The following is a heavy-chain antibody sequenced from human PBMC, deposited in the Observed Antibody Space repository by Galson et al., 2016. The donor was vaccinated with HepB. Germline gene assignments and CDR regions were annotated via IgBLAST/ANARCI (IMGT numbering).Heavy chain of an antibody. CDR3: ARGPLEPYSRSLDH. CDR1: GYTFTSYD. J-gene: IGHJ4*02. Sequence: SVKVSCKAAGYTFTSYDINWVRQATGQGLEWMGWMNTNSGITGYAQSGITGYAQKFQGRVTMTQDTSINTAYLELSSLRYEATAGYYCARGPLEPYSRSLDHRGQGTLLTVSS. D-gene: IGHD1-26*01. CDR2: MNTNSGIT. V-gene: IGHV1-8*01.